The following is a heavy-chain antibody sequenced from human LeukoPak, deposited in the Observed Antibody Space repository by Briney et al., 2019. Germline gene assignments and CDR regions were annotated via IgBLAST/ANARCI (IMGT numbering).Heavy chain of an antibody. V-gene: IGHV1-46*01. D-gene: IGHD1-26*01. J-gene: IGHJ4*02. Sequence: KPGASVKVSCKASGYTFTSYYMHWVRQAPGQGLEWMGVINPSGGSTGYAQKFQGRVTMTRDTSTSTVYMELSSLRSEDTAVYYCARDRVEWGFDYWGQGTLVTVSS. CDR1: GYTFTSYY. CDR2: INPSGGST. CDR3: ARDRVEWGFDY.